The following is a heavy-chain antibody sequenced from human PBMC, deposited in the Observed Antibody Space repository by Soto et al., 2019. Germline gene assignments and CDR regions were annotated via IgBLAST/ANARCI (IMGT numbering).Heavy chain of an antibody. V-gene: IGHV3-66*01. CDR3: AREGTTGGMDV. D-gene: IGHD1-1*01. Sequence: FTISRDNSKNTLYLQMNSLRAEDTAVYYCAREGTTGGMDVWDQGTTVTVSS. J-gene: IGHJ6*02.